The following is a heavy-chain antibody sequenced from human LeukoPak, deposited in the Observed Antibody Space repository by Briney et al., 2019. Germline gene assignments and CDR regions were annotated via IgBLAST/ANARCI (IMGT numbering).Heavy chain of an antibody. J-gene: IGHJ4*02. CDR1: GYTFTGYY. D-gene: IGHD3-10*01. CDR3: ARGFGGKLYYFDY. Sequence: ASVNVSCKASGYTFTGYYMHWVRQAPGQGLEWMGRINPNSGGTNYAQKFQGRVTMTRDTSISTAYMELSRLRSDDTAVYYCARGFGGKLYYFDYWGQGTLVTVSS. CDR2: INPNSGGT. V-gene: IGHV1-2*06.